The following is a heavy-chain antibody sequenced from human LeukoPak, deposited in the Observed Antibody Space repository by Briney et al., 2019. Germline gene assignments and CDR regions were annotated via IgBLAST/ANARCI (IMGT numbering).Heavy chain of an antibody. V-gene: IGHV1-69*01. CDR2: IIPIFGTA. J-gene: IGHJ4*02. Sequence: ASVTVSFKASGGTFISYAISWVRQAPGQGLEWMGGIIPIFGTANYAQKFHGRVTITADESTSTAYMELSSLRSEDTAVYFRARGTFSGSYRIPFDYWGQGTLVTVSS. CDR1: GGTFISYA. D-gene: IGHD3-16*02. CDR3: ARGTFSGSYRIPFDY.